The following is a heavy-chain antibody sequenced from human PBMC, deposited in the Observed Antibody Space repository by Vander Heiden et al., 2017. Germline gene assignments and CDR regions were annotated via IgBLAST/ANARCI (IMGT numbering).Heavy chain of an antibody. CDR3: VRGYGADGRRFDY. D-gene: IGHD4-17*01. CDR1: GYTFISCY. V-gene: IGHV1-46*01. CDR2: INPSDDST. J-gene: IGHJ4*02. Sequence: QVQLVQAGAEVQKPGASVKVSCQASGYTFISCYIHWLRQAPGQGLEWMVRINPSDDSTKYAENFQGRVTVTSDTSTSTVYLQLGSLRSEDTAVYYCVRGYGADGRRFDYWGQGALVTASS.